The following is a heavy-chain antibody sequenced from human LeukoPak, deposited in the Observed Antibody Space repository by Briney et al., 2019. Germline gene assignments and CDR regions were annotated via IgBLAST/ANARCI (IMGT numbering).Heavy chain of an antibody. D-gene: IGHD3-3*01. Sequence: RASVKVSCKASGYTFTSYGISWVRQAPGQGLEWMGWISAYNGNTNYAQKLQGRVTMTTDTSTSTAYIELRSLRSDDTAVYYCARDRFDFWSGYSPYFDYWGQGTLVTVSS. V-gene: IGHV1-18*01. J-gene: IGHJ4*02. CDR1: GYTFTSYG. CDR2: ISAYNGNT. CDR3: ARDRFDFWSGYSPYFDY.